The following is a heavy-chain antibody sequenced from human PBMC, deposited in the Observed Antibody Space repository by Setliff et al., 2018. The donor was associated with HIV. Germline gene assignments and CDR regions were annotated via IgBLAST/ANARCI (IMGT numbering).Heavy chain of an antibody. Sequence: SETLSLTCTSSGDSISGYYWSWVRQPPGKGLEWIGSINHSGTSYYNPSLKSRVTISIDTSKNQFSLRLHSVTAADTAVYYCARDPPGYGDSNDYWGQGTLVTVSS. D-gene: IGHD4-17*01. J-gene: IGHJ4*02. V-gene: IGHV4-59*01. CDR1: GDSISGYY. CDR2: INHSGTS. CDR3: ARDPPGYGDSNDY.